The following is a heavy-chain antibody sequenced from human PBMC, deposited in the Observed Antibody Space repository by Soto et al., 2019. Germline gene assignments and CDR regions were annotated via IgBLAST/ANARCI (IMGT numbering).Heavy chain of an antibody. V-gene: IGHV3-30-3*01. CDR3: ARAGGMDV. Sequence: LRLSCAASGFTFSSYAMHWVRQAPGKGLEWVAVISYDGSNKYYADSVKGRFTISRDISKNTLYLQMNSLRAEDTAVYYCARAGGMDVWGQGTTVTVSS. D-gene: IGHD3-10*01. CDR2: ISYDGSNK. CDR1: GFTFSSYA. J-gene: IGHJ6*02.